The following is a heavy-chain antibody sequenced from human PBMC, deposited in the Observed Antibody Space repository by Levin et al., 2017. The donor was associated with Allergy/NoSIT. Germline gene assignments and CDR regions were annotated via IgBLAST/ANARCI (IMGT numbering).Heavy chain of an antibody. D-gene: IGHD3-10*01. J-gene: IGHJ4*02. CDR2: IYSSGSA. V-gene: IGHV4-61*02. Sequence: SQTLSLTCKVSGGSISSGSYYWSWIRQPAAKGLEWIGRIYSSGSANYKPSLKSRVTISVDTSKNQFSLKLSTVTAADTAVYYCARAEVGSEHWGQGTLVTVSS. CDR1: GGSISSGSYY. CDR3: ARAEVGSEH.